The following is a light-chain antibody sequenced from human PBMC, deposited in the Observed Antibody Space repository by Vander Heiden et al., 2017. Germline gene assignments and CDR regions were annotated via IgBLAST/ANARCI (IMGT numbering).Light chain of an antibody. CDR2: GVS. V-gene: IGKV3-15*01. CDR1: QVISNH. CDR3: QQYNNWPRYT. J-gene: IGKJ2*01. Sequence: TIMTQSPATLSVSPGQRVTLSCRASQVISNHLAWYQHKAGQAPRLLIYGVSTRATGIPARLSGSASGTEFNLTINTLRSEDFAVYYCQQYNNWPRYTFGQGTKLEMK.